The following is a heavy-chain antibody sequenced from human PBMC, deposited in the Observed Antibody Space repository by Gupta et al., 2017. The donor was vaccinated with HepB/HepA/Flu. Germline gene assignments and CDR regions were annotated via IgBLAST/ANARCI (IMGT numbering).Heavy chain of an antibody. J-gene: IGHJ6*03. CDR1: GYTIRNYG. CDR3: GRWGPMYYYMDV. Sequence: QVQLVQSGAEVRNPGASVKRYCQASGYTIRNYGFTWVRQAPGQGLEWIGWISAYNGRTDYAQKLQSRVSMTTEPSSTTAYMELRSLRSDDTAVYYCGRWGPMYYYMDVWGKGTTVTVSS. D-gene: IGHD2-2*01. CDR2: ISAYNGRT. V-gene: IGHV1-18*01.